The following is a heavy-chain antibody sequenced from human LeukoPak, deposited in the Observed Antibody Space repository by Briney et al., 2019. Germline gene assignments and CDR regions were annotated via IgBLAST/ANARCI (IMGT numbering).Heavy chain of an antibody. Sequence: SETLSLTCTVSGGSISSSSYYWGWIRQPLGKGLEWIGSIYYSGSTYYNPSLKSRVTISVDTSKNQFSLKLSSVTAADTAVYYCARESYYDDYWGQGTLVTVSS. CDR2: IYYSGST. J-gene: IGHJ4*02. D-gene: IGHD3-22*01. V-gene: IGHV4-39*07. CDR3: ARESYYDDY. CDR1: GGSISSSSYY.